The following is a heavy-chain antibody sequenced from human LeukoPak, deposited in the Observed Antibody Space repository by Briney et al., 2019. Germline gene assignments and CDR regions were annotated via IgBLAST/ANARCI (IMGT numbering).Heavy chain of an antibody. V-gene: IGHV1-18*01. CDR3: ARDFPYNNGSGRPSNWFYP. D-gene: IGHD3-10*01. J-gene: IGHJ5*02. Sequence: GASVTLSCKASGYTFTNYGISWVRQAPGQGLEWMGWISAYNGNTNYEQTLQGRVTMTPDTSRSTGYMELRGLRSAATAVYYCARDFPYNNGSGRPSNWFYPWGQGTLVNGSS. CDR1: GYTFTNYG. CDR2: ISAYNGNT.